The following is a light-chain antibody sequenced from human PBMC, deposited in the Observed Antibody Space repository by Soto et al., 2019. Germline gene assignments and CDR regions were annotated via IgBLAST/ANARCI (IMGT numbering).Light chain of an antibody. CDR2: CAS. Sequence: IVMTQSPATLSVSPGQRATLSCRASQSVSTNLAWYQQKHGQAPRRLIYCASTRATGIPARLSGSGSGRKVTITISGLQSDDVAVYYCQQHSSWPPLTFGQGTRVDFK. V-gene: IGKV3D-15*01. CDR1: QSVSTN. CDR3: QQHSSWPPLT. J-gene: IGKJ1*01.